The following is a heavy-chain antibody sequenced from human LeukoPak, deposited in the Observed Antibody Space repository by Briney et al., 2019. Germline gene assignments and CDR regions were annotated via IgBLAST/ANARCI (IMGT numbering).Heavy chain of an antibody. Sequence: GGSLRLSCAASGFTVNSNYMYWVRQAPGKGLEWVSFFYRGDSTYYAESVRGRFTISRDNSKNTLYLLMNSLIPEDTAVYYCAREVVSSPSYFDSWGQGTLVTVSS. CDR3: AREVVSSPSYFDS. J-gene: IGHJ4*02. CDR2: FYRGDST. V-gene: IGHV3-53*01. CDR1: GFTVNSNY. D-gene: IGHD2-15*01.